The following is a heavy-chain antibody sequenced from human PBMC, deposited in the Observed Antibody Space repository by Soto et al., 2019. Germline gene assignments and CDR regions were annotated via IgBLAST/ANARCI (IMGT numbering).Heavy chain of an antibody. Sequence: QITLKESGPTLVKPTQTLTLTCTFSGFSLSPSGVAVGWIRQPPGKALEWLALIYWNGIERYSPSLKSRLTITKDTSKNQVVLTMTNMDPVDTATYFCVHGDPLDFHYWGQGTLVTVSP. CDR3: VHGDPLDFHY. D-gene: IGHD3-10*01. V-gene: IGHV2-5*01. J-gene: IGHJ4*02. CDR1: GFSLSPSGVA. CDR2: IYWNGIE.